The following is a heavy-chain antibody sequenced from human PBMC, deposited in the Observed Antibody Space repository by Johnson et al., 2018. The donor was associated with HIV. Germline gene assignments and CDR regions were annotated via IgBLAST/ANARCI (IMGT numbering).Heavy chain of an antibody. V-gene: IGHV3-30*04. J-gene: IGHJ3*02. CDR1: GFTFSSYA. CDR2: ISYDETND. D-gene: IGHD3-22*01. CDR3: AKAYSAVVGDAFDI. Sequence: QVQLVESGGGVVQPGGSLRLSCAASGFTFSSYAMHWVRQAPGKGLEWVAVISYDETNDYYADSVKGRFTISRDNPKNTLYLQMNSLRAEDTAVYYCAKAYSAVVGDAFDIWGQGTMVTVSS.